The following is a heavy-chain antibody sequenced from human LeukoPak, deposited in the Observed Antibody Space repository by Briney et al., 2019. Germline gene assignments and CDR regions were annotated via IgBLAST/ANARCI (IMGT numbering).Heavy chain of an antibody. J-gene: IGHJ4*02. Sequence: NSSETLSLTCAVYGGSFSGYYWSWIRQPPGKGLEWIGEINHSGSTNYNPSLKSRVTISVDTSKNQFSLKLSSVTAADTAVYYCARGRTRRITMIVVVNKTPFDYWGQGTLVTVSS. CDR2: INHSGST. CDR3: ARGRTRRITMIVVVNKTPFDY. D-gene: IGHD3-22*01. CDR1: GGSFSGYY. V-gene: IGHV4-34*01.